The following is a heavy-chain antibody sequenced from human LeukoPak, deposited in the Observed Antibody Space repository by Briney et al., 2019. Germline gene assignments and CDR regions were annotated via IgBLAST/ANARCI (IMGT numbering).Heavy chain of an antibody. D-gene: IGHD2-2*01. CDR1: GFTFSSYG. J-gene: IGHJ4*02. Sequence: PGGSLRLSCAASGFTFSSYGMHWVRQAPGKGLEWVAFIRDDGRNKYYADSVKGRFTISRDNSKNTLYLQMNSLRAEDTAVYYCAKVGDKIVVVPAAPHDYWGQGTLVTVSS. V-gene: IGHV3-30*02. CDR2: IRDDGRNK. CDR3: AKVGDKIVVVPAAPHDY.